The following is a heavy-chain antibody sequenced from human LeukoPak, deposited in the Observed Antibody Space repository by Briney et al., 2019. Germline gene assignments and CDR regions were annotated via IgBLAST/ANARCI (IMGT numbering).Heavy chain of an antibody. CDR3: ARAGYCSSTSCLLMDV. CDR2: ISAYNGNT. Sequence: ASVKVSCKAAGYTFTSYGISWVRQAPGQGLEWMGWISAYNGNTNYAQKLQGTVTMTTDTSTSTAYMELRSLRSDDTAVYYCARAGYCSSTSCLLMDVWGKGTTVTVSS. CDR1: GYTFTSYG. D-gene: IGHD2-2*01. V-gene: IGHV1-18*01. J-gene: IGHJ6*03.